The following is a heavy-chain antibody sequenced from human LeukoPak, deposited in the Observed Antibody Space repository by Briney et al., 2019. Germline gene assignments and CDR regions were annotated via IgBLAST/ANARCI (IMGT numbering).Heavy chain of an antibody. J-gene: IGHJ3*02. V-gene: IGHV4-34*01. Sequence: PSETLSLTCAVYGGSFSGYYWSWIRQPPGKGLEWIGEINHSGSTNYNPSLKSRVTISVDTSKNQFPLKLSSVTAADTAVNYCARADVLGYCSGGSCSGDAFDIWGQGTMVTVSS. D-gene: IGHD2-15*01. CDR1: GGSFSGYY. CDR3: ARADVLGYCSGGSCSGDAFDI. CDR2: INHSGST.